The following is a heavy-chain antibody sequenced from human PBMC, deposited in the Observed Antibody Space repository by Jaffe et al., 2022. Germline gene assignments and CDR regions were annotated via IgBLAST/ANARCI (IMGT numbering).Heavy chain of an antibody. D-gene: IGHD4-4*01. CDR2: INPNSGGT. J-gene: IGHJ6*03. CDR1: GYTFTGYY. V-gene: IGHV1-2*06. CDR3: AIDYSRTSGYYYYMDV. Sequence: QVQLVQSGAEVKKPGASVKVSCKASGYTFTGYYMHWVRQAPGQGLEWMGRINPNSGGTNYAQKFQGRVTMTRDTSISTAYMELSRLRSDDTAVYYCAIDYSRTSGYYYYMDVWGKGTTVTVSS.